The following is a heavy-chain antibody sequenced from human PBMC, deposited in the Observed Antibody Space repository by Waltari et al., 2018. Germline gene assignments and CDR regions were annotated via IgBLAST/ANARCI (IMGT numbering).Heavy chain of an antibody. J-gene: IGHJ4*02. Sequence: EVQLVETGGGLIQPGGSLRLSCAASGFTVSSNYMSWVRQAPGKGLALVSVIYSGGRKYYADSVKGRFTISRDNAKNTLYLQMNSLRAEDTAVYYCAGPVYSDYWGQGTPVTVSS. CDR1: GFTVSSNY. V-gene: IGHV3-53*02. CDR2: IYSGGRK. CDR3: AGPVYSDY.